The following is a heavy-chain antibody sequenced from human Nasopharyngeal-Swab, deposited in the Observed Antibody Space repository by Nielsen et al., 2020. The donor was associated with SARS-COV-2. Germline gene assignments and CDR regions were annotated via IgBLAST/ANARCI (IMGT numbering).Heavy chain of an antibody. Sequence: GESLKIPCAASGFTFSSYEMNWVRQAPGKGLEWVSYISSSGSTIYYADSVKGRFTISRDNAKNSLYLQMNSLRAEDTAVYYCARVGIHYYDSSGPFDYWGQGTLVTVSS. J-gene: IGHJ4*02. D-gene: IGHD3-22*01. CDR3: ARVGIHYYDSSGPFDY. V-gene: IGHV3-48*03. CDR1: GFTFSSYE. CDR2: ISSSGSTI.